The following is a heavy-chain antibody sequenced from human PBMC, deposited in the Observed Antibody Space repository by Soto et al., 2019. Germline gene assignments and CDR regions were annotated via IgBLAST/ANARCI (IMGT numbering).Heavy chain of an antibody. V-gene: IGHV6-1*01. J-gene: IGHJ4*02. CDR1: GDSVSSSSGA. CDR2: TYYRSQFYH. D-gene: IGHD1-7*01. CDR3: ARNAWNFVASGDF. Sequence: QVQLQQSGPGLVKPSETLSLTCVVSGDSVSSSSGAWIWIRQSPSRGLEWLGRTYYRSQFYHDYAISVRGRISSNPDTTRNQSSLQLDSVTHEDTAVYYCARNAWNFVASGDFWGQGIRVPVSS.